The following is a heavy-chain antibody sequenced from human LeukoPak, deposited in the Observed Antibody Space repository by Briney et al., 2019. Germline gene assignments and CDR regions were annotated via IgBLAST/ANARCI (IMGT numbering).Heavy chain of an antibody. D-gene: IGHD6-6*01. V-gene: IGHV4-39*01. CDR3: ARQGYSSSAGSQVFYGLDV. CDR1: GGSISSGGYY. CDR2: IYYSGST. J-gene: IGHJ6*02. Sequence: SETLSLTCTVSGGSISSGGYYWSWIRQHPGKGLEWIGYIYYSGSTYYNPSLKSRVTISVDTSKNQFSLKLKFVTAADTAVYYCARQGYSSSAGSQVFYGLDVWGQGTTVTVSS.